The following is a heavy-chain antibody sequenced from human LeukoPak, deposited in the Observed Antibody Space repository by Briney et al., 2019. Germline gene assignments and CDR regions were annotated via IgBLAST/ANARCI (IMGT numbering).Heavy chain of an antibody. CDR3: AREYGDYVPFDY. Sequence: GGSLRLSCAASGFTFSSYWMHWVRQAPGKGLVWVSRIKTDGSNTNYADSVKGRFTISRDNAKNSLYLQMNSLRAEDTAVYYCAREYGDYVPFDYWGQGTLVTVSS. D-gene: IGHD4-17*01. J-gene: IGHJ4*02. V-gene: IGHV3-74*01. CDR2: IKTDGSNT. CDR1: GFTFSSYW.